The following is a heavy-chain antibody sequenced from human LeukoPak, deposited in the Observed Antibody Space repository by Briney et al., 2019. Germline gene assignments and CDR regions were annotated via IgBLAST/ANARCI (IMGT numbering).Heavy chain of an antibody. D-gene: IGHD3-10*01. V-gene: IGHV3-48*01. J-gene: IGHJ4*02. CDR2: ISSSSSTI. Sequence: PGGSLRLSCAASGFTFSSYSMNWVRQAPGKGLKWVSYISSSSSTIYYADSVKGRFTISRDNAKNSLYLQMNSLRAEDTAVYYCARDIWFGELIPGGYWGQGTLVTVSS. CDR1: GFTFSSYS. CDR3: ARDIWFGELIPGGY.